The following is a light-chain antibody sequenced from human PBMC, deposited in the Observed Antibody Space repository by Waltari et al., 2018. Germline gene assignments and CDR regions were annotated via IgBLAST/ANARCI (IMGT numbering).Light chain of an antibody. CDR1: QNIGSQ. V-gene: IGKV3-11*01. Sequence: EMVLTQSPVILSLSPGERAALSCRASQNIGSQLAWYQQRPGQAPRLLIDDVSNRVTGIPARFIGSRSGTDFTHTISGLAPEDTSVYYCQQRDSWPLTFGGGTKVEL. CDR3: QQRDSWPLT. J-gene: IGKJ4*01. CDR2: DVS.